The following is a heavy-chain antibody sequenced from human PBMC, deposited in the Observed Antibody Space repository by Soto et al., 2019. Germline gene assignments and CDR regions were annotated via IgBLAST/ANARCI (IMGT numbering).Heavy chain of an antibody. D-gene: IGHD3-10*01. J-gene: IGHJ4*02. V-gene: IGHV1-3*01. CDR2: INAGNGNT. CDR1: GYTFTSYA. CDR3: ARAPVRGVFCDY. Sequence: QVQLVQSGAEVKKPGASVKVSCKASGYTFTSYAMHWVRQAPGQRLEWMGWINAGNGNTKYSQKFQGRVTITRDTSASTAYMELSSLRSEDTAVYYCARAPVRGVFCDYWGQGTLVTVSS.